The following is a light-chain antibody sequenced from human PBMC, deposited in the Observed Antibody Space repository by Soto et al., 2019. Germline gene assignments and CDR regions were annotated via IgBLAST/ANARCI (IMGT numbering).Light chain of an antibody. V-gene: IGKV3-20*01. CDR1: QSVGNNK. Sequence: EIVLTQSPGTLSLSPGERATLSCRASQSVGNNKLAWYQQKPVQAPRFLIYDASSRATRIPDRFSGSGSATDFTLTMSRLEPEDFAVYYCQQYGSTPLTFGGGTKVEIK. CDR2: DAS. J-gene: IGKJ4*01. CDR3: QQYGSTPLT.